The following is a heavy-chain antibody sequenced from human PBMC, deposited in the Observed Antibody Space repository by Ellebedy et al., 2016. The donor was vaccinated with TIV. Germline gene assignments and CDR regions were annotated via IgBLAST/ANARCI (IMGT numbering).Heavy chain of an antibody. CDR3: AKGKVDNWMDAGSLDY. V-gene: IGHV3-30*18. D-gene: IGHD1-20*01. CDR2: ISHDGSLK. Sequence: PGGSLRLSCAASGFTFSNFDMDWVRQAPGKGLEWVAVISHDGSLKFYADSVKGRFSISIDNSKNTLYLQMNSLRVEDTAVYYCAKGKVDNWMDAGSLDYWGQGSLVTVSS. J-gene: IGHJ4*02. CDR1: GFTFSNFD.